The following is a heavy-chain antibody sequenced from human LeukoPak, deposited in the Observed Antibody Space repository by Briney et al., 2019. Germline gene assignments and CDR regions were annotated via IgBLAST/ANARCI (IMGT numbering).Heavy chain of an antibody. CDR3: ARDVAGARSY. V-gene: IGHV3-74*01. CDR1: GYTFSSYW. D-gene: IGHD3-10*01. J-gene: IGHJ4*02. CDR2: IDTDGRTT. Sequence: AGGSLRLSCAASGYTFSSYWMPWVRQAPGKGLVWVSRIDTDGRTTNYADSVRGRFTIYRDNVQNTLYLQMNSLTAEDTAVYYCARDVAGARSYWGQGALVSVSS.